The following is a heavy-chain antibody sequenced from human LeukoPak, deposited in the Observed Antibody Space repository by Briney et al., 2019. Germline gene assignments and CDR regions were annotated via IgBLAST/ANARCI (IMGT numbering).Heavy chain of an antibody. CDR1: GFTFSSYW. J-gene: IGHJ6*04. V-gene: IGHV3-7*03. D-gene: IGHD3-10*01. CDR3: ARDILLWFGEPYNYGMDV. Sequence: GGSLRLSCAASGFTFSSYWMSWVRQAPGKGLEWVANIKQDGSEKYHVDSVKGRFTISRDNAKNSLYLQMNSLGAEDTAVYYCARDILLWFGEPYNYGMDVWGKGTTVTVSS. CDR2: IKQDGSEK.